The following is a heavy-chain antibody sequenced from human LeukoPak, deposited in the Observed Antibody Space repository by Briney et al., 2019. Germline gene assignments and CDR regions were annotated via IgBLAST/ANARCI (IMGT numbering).Heavy chain of an antibody. J-gene: IGHJ4*02. Sequence: PSETLSLTCAVYGGSFSGYYWSWIRQPPGKGLEWIGEINHSGSTNYNPSLKSRVTISVDTSKNQFSLKLSSVTAADTAVYYCARANVGGSSCHYWGQGTLVTVSS. D-gene: IGHD6-13*01. V-gene: IGHV4-34*01. CDR3: ARANVGGSSCHY. CDR1: GGSFSGYY. CDR2: INHSGST.